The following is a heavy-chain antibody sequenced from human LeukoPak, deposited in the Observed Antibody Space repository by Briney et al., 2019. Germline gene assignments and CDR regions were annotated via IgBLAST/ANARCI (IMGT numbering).Heavy chain of an antibody. Sequence: GSLRLSCAASGFTFSTYAMSWVRQAPGKGLEWMGEINHSGSTNYNPSLKSRVTISVDTSKNQFSLKLSSVTAADTAVYYCARGPLRSGYYRPNWFDPWGQGTLVTVSS. D-gene: IGHD3-3*01. CDR2: INHSGST. J-gene: IGHJ5*02. CDR3: ARGPLRSGYYRPNWFDP. CDR1: GFTFSTYA. V-gene: IGHV4-34*01.